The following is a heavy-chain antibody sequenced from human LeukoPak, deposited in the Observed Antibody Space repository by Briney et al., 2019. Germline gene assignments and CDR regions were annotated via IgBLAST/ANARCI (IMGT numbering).Heavy chain of an antibody. CDR3: ARGASPKDAVFFDY. D-gene: IGHD3-16*01. CDR2: VHSSGDI. V-gene: IGHV4-61*02. Sequence: SQTLSLTCSVSGVSITSGSYYWGWIRQSAGKGLEWIGRVHSSGDIYHNAAFRSRASVSGDASKTLSSMQLNSVTAADPAVYYCARGASPKDAVFFDYWGQGALITVSS. CDR1: GVSITSGSYY. J-gene: IGHJ4*02.